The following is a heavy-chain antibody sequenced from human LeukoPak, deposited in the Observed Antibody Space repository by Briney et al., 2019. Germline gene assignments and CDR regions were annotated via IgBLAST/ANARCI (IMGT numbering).Heavy chain of an antibody. Sequence: SQTLSLTCTVSGGSISSGVYYWSWIRQHPGKGLEGIGYIYYSGSTYYNPTLKSRVTISVDPSKNQFSLKLSSVTAADTAVYYCARERGGFGVVMKGAFDIWGQGTMVTVSS. V-gene: IGHV4-31*03. CDR3: ARERGGFGVVMKGAFDI. CDR2: IYYSGST. J-gene: IGHJ3*02. CDR1: GGSISSGVYY. D-gene: IGHD3-3*01.